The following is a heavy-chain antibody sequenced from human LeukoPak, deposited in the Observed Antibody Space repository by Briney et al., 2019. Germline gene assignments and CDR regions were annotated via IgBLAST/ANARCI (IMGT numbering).Heavy chain of an antibody. D-gene: IGHD7-27*01. J-gene: IGHJ6*03. CDR3: ARDRITGATRDFYYYYVDV. V-gene: IGHV4-4*07. CDR1: GGSISSYY. Sequence: SETLSLTCTVSGGSISSYYWSWIRQPAGKGLEWIGRIDAAGRTNYNPSLRGPVTISVDTSKNQFSLRLSSVTAADAAVYYCARDRITGATRDFYYYYVDVWGKGTTVTVSS. CDR2: IDAAGRT.